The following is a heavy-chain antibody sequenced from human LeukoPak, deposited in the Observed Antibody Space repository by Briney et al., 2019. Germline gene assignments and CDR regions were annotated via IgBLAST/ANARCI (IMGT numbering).Heavy chain of an antibody. CDR1: GFTFSSYS. J-gene: IGHJ4*02. CDR2: ISSSSSTI. V-gene: IGHV3-48*02. Sequence: QPGGSLRLSCAASGFTFSSYSMNWVRQAPGKGLEWVSYISSSSSTIFYADSVKGRFTISRDNAKNSLYLQMHSLRDEDTAVYYCARAWYSWGYYFDYWGQGTLVTVPS. CDR3: ARAWYSWGYYFDY. D-gene: IGHD1-26*01.